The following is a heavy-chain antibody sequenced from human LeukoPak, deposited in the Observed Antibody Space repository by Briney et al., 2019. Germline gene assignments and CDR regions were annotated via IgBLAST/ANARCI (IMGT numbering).Heavy chain of an antibody. CDR3: ARHFTYYYDSSGYPRDIFDI. D-gene: IGHD3-22*01. V-gene: IGHV4-59*08. Sequence: PDPLSLTCSVSGASMSGYYWSWIRQSPGKGLVWIGYNYPSGTTNHNPSLKSRVTMSVVLSRNQFSLALNSVTAADTALYYCARHFTYYYDSSGYPRDIFDIWGQGTMVTVSS. CDR2: NYPSGTT. CDR1: GASMSGYY. J-gene: IGHJ3*02.